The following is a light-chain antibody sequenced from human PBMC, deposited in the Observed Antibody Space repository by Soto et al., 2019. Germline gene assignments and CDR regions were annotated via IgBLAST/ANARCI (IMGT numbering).Light chain of an antibody. CDR3: KQHTKFQWT. J-gene: IGKJ1*01. Sequence: DIVMTQTPLSSPVTLGQPASISCRSSQSLVHCDGITYLSWFQQRPGQPPRLLIYKIPHRFSGVPARFSGSGAGTDFTLKISRVEAEDVGVYDCKQHTKFQWTFGHGNKVDIK. CDR2: KIP. CDR1: QSLVHCDGITY. V-gene: IGKV2-24*01.